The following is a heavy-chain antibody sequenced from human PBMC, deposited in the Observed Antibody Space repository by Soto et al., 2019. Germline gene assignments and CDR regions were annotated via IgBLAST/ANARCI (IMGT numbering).Heavy chain of an antibody. CDR3: ARDTTGHYGMDV. V-gene: IGHV1-69*13. D-gene: IGHD4-4*01. J-gene: IGHJ6*02. CDR2: IIPIFGTA. CDR1: GGTFSSYA. Sequence: SVKVSCKASGGTFSSYAISWVRQAPGQGLEWMGGIIPIFGTANYAQKFQGRVTITADESTSTAYMELSSLRSEDTAVYYCARDTTGHYGMDVWGQGTTVTVAS.